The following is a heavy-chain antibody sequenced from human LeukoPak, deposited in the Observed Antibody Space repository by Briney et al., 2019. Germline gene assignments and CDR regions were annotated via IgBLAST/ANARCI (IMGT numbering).Heavy chain of an antibody. D-gene: IGHD2-2*01. J-gene: IGHJ5*02. CDR2: ILQSGNT. V-gene: IGHV4-38-2*02. CDR3: ARGHANNWFDP. Sequence: SETLSLTRSVSGYSISNDYYWGWIRQPPGKGLEWIGRILQSGNTYYNPSLENRVTISVDTSKNQFSLILRFVTAADTAVYYCARGHANNWFDPWGQGTLVTVSS. CDR1: GYSISNDYY.